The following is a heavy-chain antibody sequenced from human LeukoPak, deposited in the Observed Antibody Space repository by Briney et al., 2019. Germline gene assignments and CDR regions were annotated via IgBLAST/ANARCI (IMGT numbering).Heavy chain of an antibody. V-gene: IGHV4-34*01. CDR3: ARGRKWEPANEYYFDY. CDR2: INHSGST. Sequence: AETLSLTCAVYGGSFSGYYWSWIRQPPGKGLEWIGEINHSGSTNYNPSLKRRVTISVDTSKNQFSLKLSSVTAADTAVYYCARGRKWEPANEYYFDYWGQGTLVTVSS. D-gene: IGHD1-26*01. J-gene: IGHJ4*02. CDR1: GGSFSGYY.